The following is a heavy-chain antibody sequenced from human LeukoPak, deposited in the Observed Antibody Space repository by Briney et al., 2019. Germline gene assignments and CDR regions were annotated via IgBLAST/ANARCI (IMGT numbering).Heavy chain of an antibody. V-gene: IGHV3-66*02. D-gene: IGHD3-9*01. CDR1: GFTLSSNY. CDR3: ACAYYDILTGYSSYYYYYGMDV. J-gene: IGHJ6*02. CDR2: IYSGGST. Sequence: PGGSLRLSCAASGFTLSSNYMSWVRQAPGKGLEWVSVIYSGGSTYYADSVKGRFTISRDNSKNTLYLQMNSLRAEDTAVYYCACAYYDILTGYSSYYYYYGMDVWGQGTTVTVSS.